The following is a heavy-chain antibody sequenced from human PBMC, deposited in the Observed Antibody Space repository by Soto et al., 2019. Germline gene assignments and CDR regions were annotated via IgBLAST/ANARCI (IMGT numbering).Heavy chain of an antibody. CDR1: GGTFSSYA. V-gene: IGHV1-69*13. CDR3: ARANGVVVNGLYTQYNWFDP. CDR2: IIPIFGTA. Sequence: SVKVSCKASGGTFSSYATSWVRQAPGQGLELLGGIIPIFGTANYAQKFQARVTITAHESTSTAYMELSRLTAEDTPLSHCARANGVVVNGLYTQYNWFDPWGQGYLVTGS. D-gene: IGHD2-15*01. J-gene: IGHJ5*02.